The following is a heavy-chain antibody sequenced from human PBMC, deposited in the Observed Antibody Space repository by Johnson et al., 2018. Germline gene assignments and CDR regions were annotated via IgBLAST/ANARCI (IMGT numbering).Heavy chain of an antibody. CDR3: AKPEPNQDAFDI. CDR1: GGTFSSYA. J-gene: IGHJ3*02. Sequence: QVQLVQSGAEVKKPGSSVKVSCKASGGTFSSYAISWVRQAPGQGLEWMGGIIPIFGTANYAQKFQGRVTITADESTSTAYMGLSSLRSEDTAVYYFAKPEPNQDAFDIWGQGTMVTVSS. V-gene: IGHV1-69*01. D-gene: IGHD1-14*01. CDR2: IIPIFGTA.